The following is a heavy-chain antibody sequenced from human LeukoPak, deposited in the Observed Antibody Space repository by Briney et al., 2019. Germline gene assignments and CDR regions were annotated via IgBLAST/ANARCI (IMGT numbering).Heavy chain of an antibody. CDR1: GFTFSSYS. J-gene: IGHJ6*03. Sequence: GGSLRLSCAASGFTFSSYSMNWVRQAPGKGLEWVSSISSSSSYIYYADSVKGRFTISRDNAKNSLYLQMNSLRAEDTAVHYCARAPIVVVPAARYYYYMDVWGKGTTVTVSS. D-gene: IGHD2-2*01. CDR3: ARAPIVVVPAARYYYYMDV. V-gene: IGHV3-21*01. CDR2: ISSSSSYI.